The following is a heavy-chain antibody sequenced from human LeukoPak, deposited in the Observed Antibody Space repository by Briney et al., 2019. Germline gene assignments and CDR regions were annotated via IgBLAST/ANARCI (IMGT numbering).Heavy chain of an antibody. CDR1: GYSISSGYY. CDR3: ARDRGIYDSSGYYYLITDY. CDR2: IYHSGST. D-gene: IGHD3-22*01. J-gene: IGHJ4*02. Sequence: PSETLSLTCTVSGYSISSGYYWGWIRQPPGKGLEWIGSIYHSGSTYYNPSLKSRVTISVDTSKNQFSLKLSSVTAADTAVYYCARDRGIYDSSGYYYLITDYWGQGTLVTVSS. V-gene: IGHV4-38-2*02.